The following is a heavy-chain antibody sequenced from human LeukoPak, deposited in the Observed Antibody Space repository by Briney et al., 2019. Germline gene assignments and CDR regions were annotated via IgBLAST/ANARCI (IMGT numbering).Heavy chain of an antibody. CDR2: IYYSGST. Sequence: PSETLSLTCTVSGGSISSYYWSWIRQPPGKGLEWIGYIYYSGSTNYNPSLKSRVTISVDTSKNQFSLKLSSVTAADTAVYYCARVSGDGGNSLHDWYFDLWGRGTLVTVSS. D-gene: IGHD4-23*01. CDR1: GGSISSYY. V-gene: IGHV4-59*01. J-gene: IGHJ2*01. CDR3: ARVSGDGGNSLHDWYFDL.